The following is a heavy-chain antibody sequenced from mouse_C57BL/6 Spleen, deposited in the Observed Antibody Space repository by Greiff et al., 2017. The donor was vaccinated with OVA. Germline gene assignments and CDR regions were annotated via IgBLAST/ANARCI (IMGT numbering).Heavy chain of an antibody. CDR1: GYTFTSYW. V-gene: IGHV1-69*01. Sequence: QVQLQQPGAELVMPGASVKLSCKASGYTFTSYWMHWVKQRPGQGLEWIGEIDPSDSYTNYNQKFKGKSTLTVDKSSSTAYMQLSSLTSEDSAVYYCARGLYYYGSSPPYAMDYWGQGTSVTVAS. CDR3: ARGLYYYGSSPPYAMDY. D-gene: IGHD1-1*01. CDR2: IDPSDSYT. J-gene: IGHJ4*01.